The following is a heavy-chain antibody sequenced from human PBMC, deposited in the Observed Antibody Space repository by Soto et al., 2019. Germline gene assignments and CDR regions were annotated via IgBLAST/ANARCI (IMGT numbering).Heavy chain of an antibody. Sequence: SETLSLTCTVSGGSISSYYWSWIRQPAGKGLEWIGRIYTSGSTNYNPSLKSRVTMSVDTSKNQFSLKLSSVTAAATAVYYCARHRQQLGRRNYYYGMDVWGQGTTVTVYS. CDR3: ARHRQQLGRRNYYYGMDV. D-gene: IGHD6-13*01. V-gene: IGHV4-4*07. CDR1: GGSISSYY. CDR2: IYTSGST. J-gene: IGHJ6*02.